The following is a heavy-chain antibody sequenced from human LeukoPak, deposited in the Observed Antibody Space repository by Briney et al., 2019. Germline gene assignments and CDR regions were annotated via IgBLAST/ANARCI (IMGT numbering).Heavy chain of an antibody. J-gene: IGHJ4*02. D-gene: IGHD3/OR15-3a*01. CDR3: ARQTGSGLFILP. V-gene: IGHV4-38-2*02. CDR1: GYSISTGYY. Sequence: SETLSLTCTVSGYSISTGYYWDWIRQPPGKGLEWIGTFYHGGSTYYNPSLKSRVTISVDTSKNQFSLNLTSVTAADTAVYYCARQTGSGLFILPGGQGTLVTASS. CDR2: FYHGGST.